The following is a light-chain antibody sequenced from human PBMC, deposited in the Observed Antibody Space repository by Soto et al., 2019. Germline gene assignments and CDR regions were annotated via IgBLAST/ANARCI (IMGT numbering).Light chain of an antibody. CDR3: QQFARSRT. J-gene: IGKJ1*01. V-gene: IGKV3-20*01. CDR2: GAS. CDR1: QIVTSSQ. Sequence: EIVLTQSPGTLSLSPGERATLSCRASQIVTSSQLAWYQQKPGQPPRLLLYGASNRDTGIPDRFSGSGSGTDFTLTISRLEPEDFAVYYCQQFARSRTFGQGTKVEIK.